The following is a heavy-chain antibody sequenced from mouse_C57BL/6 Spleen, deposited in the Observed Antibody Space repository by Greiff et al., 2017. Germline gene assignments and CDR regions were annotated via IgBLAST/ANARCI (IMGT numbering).Heavy chain of an antibody. CDR3: ARHVGLGQVNFFYFDY. CDR2: ISSGGSYT. CDR1: GFTFSSSG. J-gene: IGHJ2*01. V-gene: IGHV5-6*01. D-gene: IGHD4-1*01. Sequence: DVHLVESGGDLVKSGGSLKLSCAASGFTFSSSGMSWVRQTPDKRLEWVATISSGGSYTYYPDSVKGRFTISRDNAKNTLYLQRSSLKSEDSAMYYCARHVGLGQVNFFYFDYWGQGTTLTVSS.